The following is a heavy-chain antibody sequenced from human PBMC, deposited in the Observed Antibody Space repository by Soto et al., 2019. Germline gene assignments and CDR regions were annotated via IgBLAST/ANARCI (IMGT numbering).Heavy chain of an antibody. Sequence: GSVKGSCKASGYTFTSYGISWVRQAPGQGLEWMGWISAYNGNTNYAQKLQGRVTMTTDTSTSTAYMELRSLRSDDTAVYYCARVGITGTPDYYYYMDVWGKGTSVTVSS. J-gene: IGHJ6*03. CDR3: ARVGITGTPDYYYYMDV. CDR2: ISAYNGNT. CDR1: GYTFTSYG. D-gene: IGHD1-20*01. V-gene: IGHV1-18*01.